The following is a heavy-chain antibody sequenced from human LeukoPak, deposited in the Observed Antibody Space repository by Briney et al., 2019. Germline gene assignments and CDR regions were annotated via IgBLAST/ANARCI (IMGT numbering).Heavy chain of an antibody. CDR3: AKVSKLGCSGVSCYSAFDY. V-gene: IGHV1-2*02. CDR2: INPNSGGT. Sequence: ASVKVSCKASGYTFTAYYIHWVPHAPGQGLEWMGWINPNSGGTDYVQKFQGRVTMTRDTSISTAYMELNRLTSDDAAVYYCAKVSKLGCSGVSCYSAFDYWGQGSLVTVSS. D-gene: IGHD2-15*01. J-gene: IGHJ4*02. CDR1: GYTFTAYY.